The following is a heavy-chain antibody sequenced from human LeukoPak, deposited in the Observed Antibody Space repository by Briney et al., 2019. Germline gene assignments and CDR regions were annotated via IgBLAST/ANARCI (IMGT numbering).Heavy chain of an antibody. CDR1: GFTFSSYW. Sequence: PGRSLRLSCAASGFTFSSYWMSWVRQAPGKGLEWVANIKQDGSEKYYVDSVKGRFTISRDNAKNSLYLQMNSLRAEDTAVYYCARVTPPTTVTTDTDDYWGQGTLVTVSS. J-gene: IGHJ4*02. CDR2: IKQDGSEK. CDR3: ARVTPPTTVTTDTDDY. V-gene: IGHV3-7*01. D-gene: IGHD4-17*01.